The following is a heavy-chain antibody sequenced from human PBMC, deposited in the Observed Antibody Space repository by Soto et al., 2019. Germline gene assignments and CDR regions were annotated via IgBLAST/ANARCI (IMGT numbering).Heavy chain of an antibody. D-gene: IGHD2-2*01. CDR2: ISYDGSNK. CDR3: ASRGIVVVPAAFWDGGMDV. Sequence: QVQLVESGGGVVQPGRSLRLSCAASGFTFSSYGMHWVRQAPGKGLEWVAVISYDGSNKYYADSVKGRFTISRDNSKNTLYLQMNSLRAEDTAVYYCASRGIVVVPAAFWDGGMDVWGQGTTVAVSS. CDR1: GFTFSSYG. J-gene: IGHJ6*02. V-gene: IGHV3-30*03.